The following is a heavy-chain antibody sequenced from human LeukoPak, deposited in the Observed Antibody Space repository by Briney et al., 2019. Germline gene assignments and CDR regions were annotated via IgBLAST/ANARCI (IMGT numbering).Heavy chain of an antibody. Sequence: GGSLRLSCAASGFTFSIYSMNWVRQAPGKGLEWISFIRHDSSDIYYADSVKGRFTISRDNSKNTLYLQMNSLRAEDTAVYYCATHTVTQFDYWGQGTLVTVSS. V-gene: IGHV3-48*01. J-gene: IGHJ4*02. CDR1: GFTFSIYS. CDR2: IRHDSSDI. CDR3: ATHTVTQFDY. D-gene: IGHD4-11*01.